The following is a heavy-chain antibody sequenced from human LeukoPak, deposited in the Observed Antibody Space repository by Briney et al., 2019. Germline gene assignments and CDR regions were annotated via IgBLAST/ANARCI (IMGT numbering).Heavy chain of an antibody. Sequence: SVKVSCKASGYTFTSYGISWVRQAPGQGLEWMGRIIPILGIANYAQKFQGRVTITADKSTSTAYMELSSLRSEDTAVYYCARDSPRVNYYDSSGPFFDYWGQGTLVTVSS. CDR3: ARDSPRVNYYDSSGPFFDY. D-gene: IGHD3-22*01. V-gene: IGHV1-69*04. J-gene: IGHJ4*02. CDR1: GYTFTSYG. CDR2: IIPILGIA.